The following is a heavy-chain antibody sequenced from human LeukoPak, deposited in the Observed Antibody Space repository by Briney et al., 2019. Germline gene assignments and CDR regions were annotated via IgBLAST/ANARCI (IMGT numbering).Heavy chain of an antibody. D-gene: IGHD2-15*01. V-gene: IGHV3-30*18. CDR1: GFTFSSYG. Sequence: GRSLRLSCAASGFTFSSYGMHGVRQATGKGLEWVAVISYDGSNKYYADSVKGRFTISRDTSKNTLYLQMNSLRAEDTAVYYCANGSRIVVVVAADYWGQGTLVTVSS. CDR2: ISYDGSNK. J-gene: IGHJ4*02. CDR3: ANGSRIVVVVAADY.